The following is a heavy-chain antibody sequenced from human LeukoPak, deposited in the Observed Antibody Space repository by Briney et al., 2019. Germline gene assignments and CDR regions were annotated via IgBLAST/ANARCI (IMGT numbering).Heavy chain of an antibody. D-gene: IGHD6-13*01. CDR2: IYYSGTT. J-gene: IGHJ4*02. Sequence: PSETLSLTCTVPGGSISSYYWSWIRLPPGKGLEWIGYIYYSGTTNYNPSLKSRVTISVDTSKNQFSLKLSSVTAADTAVYYCARGVYIAAAQYGYWGQGTLVTVSS. CDR3: ARGVYIAAAQYGY. CDR1: GGSISSYY. V-gene: IGHV4-59*01.